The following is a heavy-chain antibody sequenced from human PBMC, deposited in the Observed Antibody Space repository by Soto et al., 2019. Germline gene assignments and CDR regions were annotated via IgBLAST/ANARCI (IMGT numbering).Heavy chain of an antibody. CDR2: ITSTSNDA. Sequence: GGSLRLSCAVSGFTFSDYYMSWVRQAPGKGLGWVSYITSTSNDAHYADSVKGRFTISRDNAKNSLYLQMNSLRAEDTAVYYCARSGYYRPLDHWGQGTLVTVSS. V-gene: IGHV3-11*06. CDR1: GFTFSDYY. CDR3: ARSGYYRPLDH. D-gene: IGHD3-22*01. J-gene: IGHJ4*02.